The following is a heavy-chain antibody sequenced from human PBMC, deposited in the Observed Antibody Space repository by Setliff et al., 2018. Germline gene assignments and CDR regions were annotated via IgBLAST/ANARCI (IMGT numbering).Heavy chain of an antibody. CDR1: GGTFDNYG. CDR2: MNPNSGNT. V-gene: IGHV1-8*02. Sequence: ASVKVSCKASGGTFDNYGISWVRQAPGQGLEWMGWMNPNSGNTGYAQKLQGRVTMTRNTSISTAYMDLSSLRFEDTAVYYCARAQSWSGGPYYFDNWGQGTLVTVSS. J-gene: IGHJ4*02. D-gene: IGHD3-3*01. CDR3: ARAQSWSGGPYYFDN.